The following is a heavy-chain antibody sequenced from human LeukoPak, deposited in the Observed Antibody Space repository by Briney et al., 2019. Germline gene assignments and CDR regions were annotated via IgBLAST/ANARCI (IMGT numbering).Heavy chain of an antibody. CDR2: IRYDGSNK. V-gene: IGHV3-30*02. CDR3: AKTFDYYDSSGYYYVIDAFDI. CDR1: GFTFSSYG. Sequence: GGSLRLSCAASGFTFSSYGMHWVRKAPGKGLEWVAFIRYDGSNKYYADSVKGRFTISRDNSKNTLYLQMNSLRAEDTAVYYCAKTFDYYDSSGYYYVIDAFDIWGQGTMVTVSS. D-gene: IGHD3-22*01. J-gene: IGHJ3*02.